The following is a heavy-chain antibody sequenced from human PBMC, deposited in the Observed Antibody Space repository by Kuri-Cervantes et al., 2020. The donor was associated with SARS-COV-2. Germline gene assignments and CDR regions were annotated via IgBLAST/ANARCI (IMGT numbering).Heavy chain of an antibody. D-gene: IGHD4-11*01. V-gene: IGHV3-21*01. CDR2: ITRSSVYI. CDR1: GFTFSAYT. CDR3: ARDDEVTTHYGAASDI. Sequence: GESLKISCVASGFTFSAYTLNWVRQAPGKGLEWVSSITRSSVYISYADSLKGRFTISRDNAKNSLYLQMNSLRAEDTAVYYCARDDEVTTHYGAASDIWGQGTMVTVSS. J-gene: IGHJ3*02.